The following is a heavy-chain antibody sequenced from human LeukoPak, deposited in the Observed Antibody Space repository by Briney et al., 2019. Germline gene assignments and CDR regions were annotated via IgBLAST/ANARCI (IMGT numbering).Heavy chain of an antibody. Sequence: ASVKASCKASGYTFTSYGISWVRQAPGQGLEWMGWISAYNGNTNYAHKLQGRVTMTTDTSTSTAYMEPRSLRSDDTAVYYCAREMTTVTTGFDYWGQGTLVTVSS. J-gene: IGHJ4*02. CDR1: GYTFTSYG. V-gene: IGHV1-18*01. CDR2: ISAYNGNT. D-gene: IGHD4-17*01. CDR3: AREMTTVTTGFDY.